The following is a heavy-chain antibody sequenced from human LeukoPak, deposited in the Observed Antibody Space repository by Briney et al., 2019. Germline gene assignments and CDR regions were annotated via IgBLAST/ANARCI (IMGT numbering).Heavy chain of an antibody. D-gene: IGHD3-3*01. CDR2: IRSKAYGGTT. CDR1: GFTFGDYA. J-gene: IGHJ4*02. Sequence: GGSLRLSCTASGFTFGDYAMSWVRQAPGKGLEWVGFIRSKAYGGTTEYAASVKGRFTISRDDSKSIAYLQMNSLKTEDTAVYYCTRGGDYDFWSGYGGYYFDYWGQGTLVTVSS. V-gene: IGHV3-49*04. CDR3: TRGGDYDFWSGYGGYYFDY.